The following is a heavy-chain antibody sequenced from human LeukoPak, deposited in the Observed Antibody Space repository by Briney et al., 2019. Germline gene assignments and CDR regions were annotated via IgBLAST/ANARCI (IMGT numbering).Heavy chain of an antibody. J-gene: IGHJ4*02. CDR2: ISYDGSDK. CDR1: GFTFSSYA. Sequence: PGGSLRLSCAASGFTFSSYAMYWVRQAPGKVLEWVAVISYDGSDKFYADSVKGRFTISRDNSKNTLYLQMNSLRAEDTAIYYCAHFYGDSPYFFDYWGQGTLVTVSS. D-gene: IGHD4-17*01. CDR3: AHFYGDSPYFFDY. V-gene: IGHV3-30*04.